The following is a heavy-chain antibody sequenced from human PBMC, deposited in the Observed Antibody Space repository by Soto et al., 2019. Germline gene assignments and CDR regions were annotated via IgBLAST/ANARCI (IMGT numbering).Heavy chain of an antibody. CDR3: ARQAFDI. Sequence: SETLSLTCTVSGGSLSSGNYYWGWIRQPPGKGLEWIGSVYYSGSTYYNPSLKSRVTISVDTSKNQFSLRLSSVTAADTAVYYCARQAFDIWGQGTMVTV. V-gene: IGHV4-39*01. CDR2: VYYSGST. CDR1: GGSLSSGNYY. J-gene: IGHJ3*02.